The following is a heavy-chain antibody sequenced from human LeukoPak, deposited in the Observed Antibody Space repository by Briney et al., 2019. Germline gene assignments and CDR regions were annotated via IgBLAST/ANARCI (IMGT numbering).Heavy chain of an antibody. V-gene: IGHV3-30*18. CDR3: AKDRVVSHRNYAYYFDY. D-gene: IGHD4-11*01. CDR2: ISYDGSDK. Sequence: GGSLRLSCAAAGFTFTSYNMDWVRQAPGKGLEWAAAISYDGSDKHYADSVKGRFTISRDNSKKTLYLQMKSLRAEDTAVYYCAKDRVVSHRNYAYYFDYWGQGTLVTVSS. J-gene: IGHJ4*02. CDR1: GFTFTSYN.